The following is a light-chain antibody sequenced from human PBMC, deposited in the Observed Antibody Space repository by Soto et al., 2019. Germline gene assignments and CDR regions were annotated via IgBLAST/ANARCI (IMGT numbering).Light chain of an antibody. J-gene: IGKJ4*01. Sequence: EIVLTQSPATLSLSPGERATLSCRASQSVSSYLAWYQQKPGQAPRLLIYDASNKATGIPARFSGSGSGTDFTITISSLEPEDFADYYCQQRSNSLTFGEGTKVEIK. CDR1: QSVSSY. CDR3: QQRSNSLT. CDR2: DAS. V-gene: IGKV3-11*01.